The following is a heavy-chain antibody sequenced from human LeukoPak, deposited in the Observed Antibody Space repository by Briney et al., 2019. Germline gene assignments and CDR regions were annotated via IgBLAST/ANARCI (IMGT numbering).Heavy chain of an antibody. J-gene: IGHJ4*02. CDR1: GFTFTDAW. Sequence: GGSLRLSCAASGFTFTDAWMSWVRQAPGKGLEWVGRIESKTDGGTIYYAAPVKGRFTISRDDSKNTLYLQMNSLKTEDTAAYYCTIDDVGLAPDYWGQGTLVTVSS. CDR3: TIDDVGLAPDY. V-gene: IGHV3-15*04. CDR2: IESKTDGGTI. D-gene: IGHD1-26*01.